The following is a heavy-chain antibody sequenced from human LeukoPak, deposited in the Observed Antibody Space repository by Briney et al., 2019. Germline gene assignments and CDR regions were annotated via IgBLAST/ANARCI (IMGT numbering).Heavy chain of an antibody. J-gene: IGHJ4*02. CDR1: GYTFTSYA. Sequence: ASVKVSCKASGYTFTSYAMHWVRQAPGQRLEWMGRINAGNGNTKYSQKFQGRVTITRDASASTAYVELSSLRSEDTAVYYCARDRYSGYSSTYFDYWGQGTLVTVSS. CDR2: INAGNGNT. CDR3: ARDRYSGYSSTYFDY. V-gene: IGHV1-3*01. D-gene: IGHD6-13*01.